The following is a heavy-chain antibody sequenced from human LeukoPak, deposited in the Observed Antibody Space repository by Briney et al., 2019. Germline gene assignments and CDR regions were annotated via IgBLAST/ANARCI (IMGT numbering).Heavy chain of an antibody. CDR3: ARDRTRALQYYYYYMDV. V-gene: IGHV3-30*02. CDR2: IRYDGSNK. D-gene: IGHD4-11*01. Sequence: GGSLRLSCAASGFTFSSYGMHWVRQAPGKGLEWVAFIRYDGSNKYYADSVKGRFTISRDNAKNSLYLQMNSLRAEDTAVYYCARDRTRALQYYYYYMDVWGKGTTVTVSS. CDR1: GFTFSSYG. J-gene: IGHJ6*03.